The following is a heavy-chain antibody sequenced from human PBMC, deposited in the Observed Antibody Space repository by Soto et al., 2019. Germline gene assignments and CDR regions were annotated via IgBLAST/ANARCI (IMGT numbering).Heavy chain of an antibody. CDR2: MNPKGGDT. J-gene: IGHJ4*02. V-gene: IGHV1-8*01. CDR3: ARGLVDSGVNCFDS. D-gene: IGHD4-17*01. CDR1: GYSINSYD. Sequence: GASVKVSCKASGYSINSYDMNWVRQAAGQGLEWMGWMNPKGGDTGFAEKFQGRVKMTWNTSTGTVYLEITNLRPEDTAVYYYARGLVDSGVNCFDSWGQATRSPSPQ.